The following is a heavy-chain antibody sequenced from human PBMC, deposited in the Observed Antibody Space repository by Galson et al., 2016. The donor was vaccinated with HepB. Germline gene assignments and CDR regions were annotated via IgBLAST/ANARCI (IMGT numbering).Heavy chain of an antibody. V-gene: IGHV3-7*01. CDR3: ARGLDATMGGGWHYGMDV. D-gene: IGHD5-18*01. J-gene: IGHJ6*02. CDR1: GFTFSDYW. Sequence: SLRLSCAASGFTFSDYWMNWVRQAPGKGLEWVANIRPEGSGKNYVDSVKGRFTISRDNPKKSMYLKMNILRAEDTAVYYCARGLDATMGGGWHYGMDVWGQGTTVTVSS. CDR2: IRPEGSGK.